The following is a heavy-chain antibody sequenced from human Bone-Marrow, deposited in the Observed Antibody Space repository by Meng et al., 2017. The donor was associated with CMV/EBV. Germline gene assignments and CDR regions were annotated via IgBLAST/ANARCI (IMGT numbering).Heavy chain of an antibody. CDR3: ARVYCSSTSCYIDY. CDR1: GGSISSGAYY. J-gene: IGHJ4*02. V-gene: IGHV4-30-4*08. D-gene: IGHD2-2*02. CDR2: IYYSGST. Sequence: SGGSISSGAYYWSWIRQPPGKGLEWIGYIYYSGSTYYNPSLKSRVTISVDTSKNQFSLKLSSVTAADTAVYYCARVYCSSTSCYIDYWGQGTLVTVSS.